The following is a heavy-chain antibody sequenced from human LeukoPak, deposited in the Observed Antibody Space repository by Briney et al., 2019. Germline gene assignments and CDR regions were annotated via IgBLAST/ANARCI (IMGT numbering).Heavy chain of an antibody. V-gene: IGHV3-53*01. CDR2: IYSAGST. J-gene: IGHJ4*02. CDR1: EFTVNNNY. Sequence: GGSLRLSCAASEFTVNNNYMSWVRQAPGKGLEWVSTIYSAGSTNYADSVKGRFTISRDNSKNTMYLQMNSLRAEDTAVYFCAKRGVVIRVILVGFHKEAYYFDSWGQGALVTVSS. D-gene: IGHD3-22*01. CDR3: AKRGVVIRVILVGFHKEAYYFDS.